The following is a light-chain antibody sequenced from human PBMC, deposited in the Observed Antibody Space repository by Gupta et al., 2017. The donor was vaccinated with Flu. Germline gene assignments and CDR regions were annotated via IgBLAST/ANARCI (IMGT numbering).Light chain of an antibody. Sequence: VLTQSPATLSLSPGERATLSCRASQSIRNFLAWYQQKPGQAPRVLIYDVFNRATGIPDRISGSGSGTDFNLTISSLEPEDFAVYYCQLSSAFVGGAKVEIK. CDR2: DVF. J-gene: IGKJ4*01. CDR3: QLSSA. V-gene: IGKV3-11*01. CDR1: QSIRNF.